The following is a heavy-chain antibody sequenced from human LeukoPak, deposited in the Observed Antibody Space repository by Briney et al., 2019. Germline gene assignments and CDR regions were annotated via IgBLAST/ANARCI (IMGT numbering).Heavy chain of an antibody. CDR1: GYSIRSVYY. D-gene: IGHD1-26*01. J-gene: IGHJ4*02. Sequence: PSETLSLTCAVSGYSIRSVYYWGWIRRPPGKGLEWIGTIDHSGSTYYNPSLRSRVTMSVDTSKNQFSLKLSSVTAADTAFYYCAGNGGYGKFDYWGQGTLVTVSS. CDR2: IDHSGST. V-gene: IGHV4-38-2*01. CDR3: AGNGGYGKFDY.